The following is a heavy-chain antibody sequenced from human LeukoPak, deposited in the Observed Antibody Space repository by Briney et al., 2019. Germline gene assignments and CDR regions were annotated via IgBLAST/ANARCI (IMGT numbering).Heavy chain of an antibody. Sequence: GGSLRLSCAASGFTFSSYAMSWVRQAPGKGLEWVSAISGSGGSTYYADSVKGRFTISRDNSKNTLYLQTNSLRAEDTAVYYCARVRSTTSYFYFDYWGQGTLVTVSS. CDR3: ARVRSTTSYFYFDY. D-gene: IGHD2-2*01. CDR2: ISGSGGST. V-gene: IGHV3-23*01. CDR1: GFTFSSYA. J-gene: IGHJ4*02.